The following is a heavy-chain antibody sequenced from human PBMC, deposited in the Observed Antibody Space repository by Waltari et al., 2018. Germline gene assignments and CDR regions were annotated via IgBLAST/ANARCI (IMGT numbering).Heavy chain of an antibody. V-gene: IGHV3-23*03. Sequence: EVQLLESGGGLIPPGGSLTLSCAASGFTFNNYAMNWIRQAPGKGLEVVSVIYSGGGAYYADSVKCRFTISRDNSKNTLYLQMSSLRLEDTAVYYCVKETAYGYYFDNWGQGTLVSVSS. D-gene: IGHD3-10*01. CDR1: GFTFNNYA. CDR3: VKETAYGYYFDN. J-gene: IGHJ4*02. CDR2: IYSGGGA.